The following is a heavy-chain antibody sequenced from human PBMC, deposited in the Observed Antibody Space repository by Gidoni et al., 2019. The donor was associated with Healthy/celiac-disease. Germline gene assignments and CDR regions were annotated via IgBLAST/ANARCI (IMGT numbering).Heavy chain of an antibody. D-gene: IGHD3-3*01. V-gene: IGHV3-7*01. J-gene: IGHJ4*02. Sequence: EVQLVESGGGLVQPGGSLGLSGAASGFTFSSFWMSVVRQAPGKGLEWVANIKQDGFEKYYVDSVKGRFTISRDNAKNSLYLQMNSLRAEDTAVYYCARDWFLDHWGQGTLVTVSS. CDR3: ARDWFLDH. CDR2: IKQDGFEK. CDR1: GFTFSSFW.